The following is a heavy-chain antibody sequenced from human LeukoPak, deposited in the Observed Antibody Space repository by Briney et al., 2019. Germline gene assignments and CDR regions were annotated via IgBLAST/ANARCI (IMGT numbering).Heavy chain of an antibody. CDR1: GFTFSSYG. Sequence: GGSLRLSCAASGFTFSSYGMHWVRQAPGKGLELVAVISYDGSNKYYADSVKGRFTISRDNSKNTPYLQMNSLRAEDTAVYYCAREAYYYDSSGYRPSCYFDYWGQGTLVTVSS. CDR2: ISYDGSNK. CDR3: AREAYYYDSSGYRPSCYFDY. D-gene: IGHD3-22*01. V-gene: IGHV3-30*03. J-gene: IGHJ4*02.